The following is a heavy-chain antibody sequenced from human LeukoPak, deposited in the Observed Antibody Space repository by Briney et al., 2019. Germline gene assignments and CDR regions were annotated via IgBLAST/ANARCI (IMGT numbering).Heavy chain of an antibody. V-gene: IGHV3-30*19. Sequence: GGSLRLSCAASGFSFSYYGMHWVRQAPGKGLEWVAVISYDGSNKYYADSVKGRFTISRDNSKNTLYLQMNSLRAEDTAVYYCAREGISSGWYFDYWGQGTLVTVSS. CDR3: AREGISSGWYFDY. J-gene: IGHJ4*02. D-gene: IGHD6-19*01. CDR1: GFSFSYYG. CDR2: ISYDGSNK.